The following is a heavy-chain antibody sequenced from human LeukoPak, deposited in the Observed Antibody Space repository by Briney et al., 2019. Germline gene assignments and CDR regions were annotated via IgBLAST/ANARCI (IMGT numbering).Heavy chain of an antibody. J-gene: IGHJ3*02. CDR3: ARRWAGYYDSSGYRAFDI. CDR2: ISAYNGNT. V-gene: IGHV1-18*01. CDR1: GYTFTSYG. Sequence: ASVKVSCKASGYTFTSYGISWVRQAPGQGLERMGWISAYNGNTNYAQKLQGRVTMTTDTSTSTAYMELRSLRSDDTAVYYCARRWAGYYDSSGYRAFDIWGQGTMVTVSS. D-gene: IGHD3-22*01.